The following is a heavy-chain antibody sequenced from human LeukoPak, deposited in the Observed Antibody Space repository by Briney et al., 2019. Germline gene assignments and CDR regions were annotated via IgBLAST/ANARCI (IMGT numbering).Heavy chain of an antibody. CDR2: ISYDGSNK. D-gene: IGHD3-22*01. Sequence: GRSLRLSCAASGFTFSSYGMHWVRQAPGKGLEWVAVISYDGSNKYYADSVKGRFTISRDNSKNTLYLQMNSLRAEDTAVYYCARDYDSTFDYWGQGTLVTVSS. V-gene: IGHV3-30*03. CDR1: GFTFSSYG. J-gene: IGHJ4*02. CDR3: ARDYDSTFDY.